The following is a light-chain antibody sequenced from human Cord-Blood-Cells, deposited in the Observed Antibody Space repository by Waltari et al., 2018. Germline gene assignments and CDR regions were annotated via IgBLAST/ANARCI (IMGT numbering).Light chain of an antibody. J-gene: IGKJ3*01. V-gene: IGKV1-5*01. CDR3: QQYNSYSPLFT. CDR2: DAS. CDR1: QSISSW. Sequence: DIHMTQSPSTLSASVGDRVTLTCRASQSISSWLAWYQQKPGKAPKLLIYDASSLESGVPSRFSGSGSGTEFTLTISSLQPDDFATYYCQQYNSYSPLFTFGPGTKVDIK.